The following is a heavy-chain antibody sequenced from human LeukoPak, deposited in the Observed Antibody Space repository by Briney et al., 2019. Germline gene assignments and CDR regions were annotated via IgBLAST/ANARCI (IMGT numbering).Heavy chain of an antibody. V-gene: IGHV3-23*01. CDR3: ARDGMAYNAGDYFDY. Sequence: GAPGLSLAASWFSLCRYALTLVRQASREGVELVSAISGSGGSTYSADSVKGRFTISRDNSKNTLYLQMNSLRAEDTAVYYCARDGMAYNAGDYFDYWGQGTLVTVSS. J-gene: IGHJ4*02. D-gene: IGHD5-24*01. CDR2: ISGSGGST. CDR1: WFSLCRYA.